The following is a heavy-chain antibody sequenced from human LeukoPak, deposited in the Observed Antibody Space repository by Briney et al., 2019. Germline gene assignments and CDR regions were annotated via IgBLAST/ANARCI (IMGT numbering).Heavy chain of an antibody. D-gene: IGHD6-13*01. J-gene: IGHJ4*02. CDR3: ARFGSYSSSWYGEDY. CDR2: INHSGST. V-gene: IGHV4-34*01. CDR1: GGSFSGYY. Sequence: NPSETLSLTCAVYGGSFSGYYWSWIRQPPGKGLEWIGEINHSGSTNYNPSLKSRVTISVDTSKNQFSLKLSSVTAADTAVYYCARFGSYSSSWYGEDYWGQGTLVTVSS.